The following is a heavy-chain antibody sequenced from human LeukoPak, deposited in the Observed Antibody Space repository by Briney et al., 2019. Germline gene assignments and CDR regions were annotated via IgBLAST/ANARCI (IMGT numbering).Heavy chain of an antibody. V-gene: IGHV3-30*04. J-gene: IGHJ5*02. CDR2: ISYDGINK. D-gene: IGHD3-10*01. Sequence: SLRLSCAASVFTFSSYAMHWVRQAPGKGLELVAVISYDGINKYYADSAKSRFTISRDNSKNTLYLQMNRLRAEDTAVYYCAREGRVGYYGSGSYSPHNWFDPWGQGTLVTVSS. CDR3: AREGRVGYYGSGSYSPHNWFDP. CDR1: VFTFSSYA.